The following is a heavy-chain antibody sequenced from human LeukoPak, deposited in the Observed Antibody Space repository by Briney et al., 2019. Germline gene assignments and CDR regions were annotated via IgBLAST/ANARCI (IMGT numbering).Heavy chain of an antibody. J-gene: IGHJ4*02. Sequence: GRSLRLSCAASGFTFSSYGMHWVRQAPGKGLEWVAVIWYDGSNKYYADSVKGRFTISRDNSKNTLYLQMNSLRAEDTAVYYCARDRSYGDYFDYWGQGPWSPSPQ. V-gene: IGHV3-33*01. D-gene: IGHD4-17*01. CDR1: GFTFSSYG. CDR3: ARDRSYGDYFDY. CDR2: IWYDGSNK.